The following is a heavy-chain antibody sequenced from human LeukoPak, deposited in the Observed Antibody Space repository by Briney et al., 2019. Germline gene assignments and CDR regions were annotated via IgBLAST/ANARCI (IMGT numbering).Heavy chain of an antibody. D-gene: IGHD6-19*01. V-gene: IGHV4-4*08. CDR1: GASTTTYY. CDR2: IYSSGSA. Sequence: KPSETLSLTCTVSGASTTTYYWSWIRQPPGKRLEWIGYIYSSGSANYNPSLESRVTISVDTSKNQFSLKLSSVTAADTAVYYCARLRPGIAVGGDAFDIWGQGTMVTVSS. CDR3: ARLRPGIAVGGDAFDI. J-gene: IGHJ3*02.